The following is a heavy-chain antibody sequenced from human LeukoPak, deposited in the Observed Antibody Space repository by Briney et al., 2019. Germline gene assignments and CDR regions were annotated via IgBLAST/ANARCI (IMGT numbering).Heavy chain of an antibody. D-gene: IGHD2-2*01. Sequence: ASVKVSCKASGGTFSSYDINWVRQATGQGLEWMGWMNPNSGNTGYAQKFQGRVTITRNTSISTAYMELSSLRSEDTAVYYCARGDIVVVPAANYYYYYMDVWGKGTTVTVSS. V-gene: IGHV1-8*03. CDR1: GGTFSSYD. CDR2: MNPNSGNT. J-gene: IGHJ6*03. CDR3: ARGDIVVVPAANYYYYYMDV.